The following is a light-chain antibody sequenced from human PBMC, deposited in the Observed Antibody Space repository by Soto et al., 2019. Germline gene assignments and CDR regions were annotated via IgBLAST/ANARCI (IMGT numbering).Light chain of an antibody. CDR1: EDVDIY. V-gene: IGKV3-11*01. J-gene: IGKJ1*01. Sequence: EVVLTQSPATLSLSPGGRATLSCRASEDVDIYLAWYQQRPGQAPRLLIYDTSKGATGIPARFTGTGSGTDFTLTISSLEPEDFAVYYCQQRFSWPPWTFGQGTKVEIK. CDR3: QQRFSWPPWT. CDR2: DTS.